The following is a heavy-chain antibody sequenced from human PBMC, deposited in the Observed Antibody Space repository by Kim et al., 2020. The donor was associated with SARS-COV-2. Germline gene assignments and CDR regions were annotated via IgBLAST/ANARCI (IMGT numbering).Heavy chain of an antibody. D-gene: IGHD6-6*01. CDR3: ARDESGAALDPLHYYYYYGMDV. Sequence: ASVKVSCKASGYTFTSYGISWVRQAPGQGLEWMGWISAYNGNTNYAQKLQGRVTMTTDTSTSTAYMELRSLRSDDTAVYYCARDESGAALDPLHYYYYYGMDVWGQGTTVTVSS. V-gene: IGHV1-18*01. CDR1: GYTFTSYG. CDR2: ISAYNGNT. J-gene: IGHJ6*02.